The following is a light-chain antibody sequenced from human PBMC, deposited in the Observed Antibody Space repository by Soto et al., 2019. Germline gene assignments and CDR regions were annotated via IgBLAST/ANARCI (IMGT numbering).Light chain of an antibody. J-gene: IGLJ3*02. Sequence: QSALTQPAAVSGPPGQSITISCTGTSSDVGRYNYVSWYQQHSGKAPKLVIYEVRNRPSGISNRFSASKSGNTASLTISGLQAEDEADYYCTSYKSNTTWVFGGGTQLTVL. V-gene: IGLV2-14*01. CDR3: TSYKSNTTWV. CDR1: SSDVGRYNY. CDR2: EVR.